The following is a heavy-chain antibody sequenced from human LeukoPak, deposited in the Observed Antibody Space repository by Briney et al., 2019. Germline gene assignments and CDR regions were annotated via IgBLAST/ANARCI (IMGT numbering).Heavy chain of an antibody. V-gene: IGHV3-7*04. CDR1: GFTFTDFW. CDR3: ARDDSGWYSFDS. J-gene: IGHJ4*02. CDR2: IKPDGGET. Sequence: GGSLRLSCAASGFTFTDFWMTWVRQAPGKGLEWVANIKPDGGETYYSDSVKGRFTISRDNAQSSLHLDMNNLSAEDTAVYYCARDDSGWYSFDSWGQGTLVTVSS. D-gene: IGHD6-19*01.